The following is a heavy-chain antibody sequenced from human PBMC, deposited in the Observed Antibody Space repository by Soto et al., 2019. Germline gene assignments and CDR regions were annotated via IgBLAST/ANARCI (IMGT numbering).Heavy chain of an antibody. J-gene: IGHJ4*02. CDR1: GYSFTNYV. Sequence: QVHLMQSGAEVKKPGASVKVSCKASGYSFTNYVITWVRQAPGQGLEWMGWISAYSGNTDYAQKFQGRVTMTTDTSTSTAYMELRSLRSDDTAVYFCATDSSSAMGDYWGQGTLVTVSS. D-gene: IGHD6-6*01. V-gene: IGHV1-18*01. CDR3: ATDSSSAMGDY. CDR2: ISAYSGNT.